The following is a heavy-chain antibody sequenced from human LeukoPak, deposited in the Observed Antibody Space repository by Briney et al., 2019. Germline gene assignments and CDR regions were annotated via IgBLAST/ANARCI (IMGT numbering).Heavy chain of an antibody. CDR2: IIPIFGIA. CDR1: GGTFSSYA. Sequence: SVKVSCKASGGTFSSYAICWVRHAPGQGLEWMGRIIPIFGIANYAQKFQGRVTITADKSTSTAYMELSSLRSEDTAVYYCARDRGTQRGYWDVWGQGTTVTVSS. CDR3: ARDRGTQRGYWDV. D-gene: IGHD2-15*01. J-gene: IGHJ6*02. V-gene: IGHV1-69*04.